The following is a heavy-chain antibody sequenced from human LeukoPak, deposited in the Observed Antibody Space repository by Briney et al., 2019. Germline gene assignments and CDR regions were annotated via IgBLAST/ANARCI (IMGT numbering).Heavy chain of an antibody. V-gene: IGHV4-39*01. D-gene: IGHD3-22*01. J-gene: IGHJ4*02. CDR2: IYYSGST. CDR1: GGSISSSSYY. Sequence: SETLSLTCTVSGGSISSSSYYWGWIRQPPGKGLEWIGSIYYSGSTYYNPSLKSRITISVDTSKNQFSLKLSSVTAADTAVYYCARRPYYYGIDYWGQGTLVTVSS. CDR3: ARRPYYYGIDY.